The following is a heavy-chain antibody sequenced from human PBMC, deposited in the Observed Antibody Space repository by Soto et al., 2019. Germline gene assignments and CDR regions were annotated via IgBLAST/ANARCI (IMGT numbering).Heavy chain of an antibody. J-gene: IGHJ6*03. CDR3: AKEGPSGDYISGSYRYYYYYYMDV. Sequence: GGSLRLSCAASGFTFSSYAMSWVRQAPGKGLEWVSAISGSGGSTYYADSVKGRFTISRDNSKNTLYLQLNSLRAEDMAVCYCAKEGPSGDYISGSYRYYYYYYMDVWGKGTTVTVSS. V-gene: IGHV3-23*01. D-gene: IGHD3-16*02. CDR2: ISGSGGST. CDR1: GFTFSSYA.